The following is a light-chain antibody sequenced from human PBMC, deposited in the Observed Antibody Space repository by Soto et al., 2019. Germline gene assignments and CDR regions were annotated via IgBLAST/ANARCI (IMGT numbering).Light chain of an antibody. J-gene: IGKJ1*01. CDR2: GAS. Sequence: EIVLTQSPGTLSLSPGERATLSCRASQSVSSNYLAWYQQKPGQAPRHLIYGASCRATGIPDRLSGSGAGTDFTLTISRRESEDFAVYYSQQYGSSPGTFGQGTKVEIK. V-gene: IGKV3-20*01. CDR1: QSVSSNY. CDR3: QQYGSSPGT.